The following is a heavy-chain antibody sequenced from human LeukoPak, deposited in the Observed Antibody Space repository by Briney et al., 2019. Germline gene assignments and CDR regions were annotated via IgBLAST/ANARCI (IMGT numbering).Heavy chain of an antibody. V-gene: IGHV1-46*01. CDR2: INPSGGST. Sequence: ASVKVSCKAPGYTFTSYYMHWVRQALGQGLEWMGIINPSGGSTSYAQKFQGRVTMTRDTSTSTVYMELSSLRSEDTAVYYCARGHIVVPIDYWGQGTLVTVSS. CDR1: GYTFTSYY. J-gene: IGHJ4*02. CDR3: ARGHIVVPIDY. D-gene: IGHD2-15*01.